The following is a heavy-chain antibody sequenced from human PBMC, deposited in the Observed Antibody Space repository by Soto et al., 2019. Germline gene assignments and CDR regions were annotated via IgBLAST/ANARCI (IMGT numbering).Heavy chain of an antibody. CDR1: GFTFSSYA. CDR3: AIQTAHSGLTAGFDF. V-gene: IGHV3-23*01. D-gene: IGHD5-12*01. Sequence: EVQLLESGGGLVQPGGSLRLSCAASGFTFSSYAMSWVRQAPGKGLEWVSAISGSGGSTYYADSVKGRFTISRDNSKNTLYLQMNSLRAEDTAVYYCAIQTAHSGLTAGFDFWGQGTLVTVSS. CDR2: ISGSGGST. J-gene: IGHJ4*02.